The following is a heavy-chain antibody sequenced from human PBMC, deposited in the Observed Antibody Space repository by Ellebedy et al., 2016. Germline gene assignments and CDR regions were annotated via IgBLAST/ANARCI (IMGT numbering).Heavy chain of an antibody. CDR2: INHSGST. CDR1: GGSFSGYY. D-gene: IGHD3-3*02. J-gene: IGHJ3*02. Sequence: SETLSLXXAVYGGSFSGYYWSWIRQPPGKGLEWIGEINHSGSTNYNPSLKSRVTISVDTSKNQFSLKLSSVTAADTAVYYCARDEVFFSGTYQYDAFDIWGQGTMVTVSS. V-gene: IGHV4-34*01. CDR3: ARDEVFFSGTYQYDAFDI.